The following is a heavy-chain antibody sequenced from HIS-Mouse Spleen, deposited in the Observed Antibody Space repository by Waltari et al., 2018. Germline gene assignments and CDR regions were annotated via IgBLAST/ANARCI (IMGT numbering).Heavy chain of an antibody. CDR3: ARDAAVTYFDY. V-gene: IGHV3-7*01. CDR1: GSTFSSYW. D-gene: IGHD4-17*01. Sequence: EVQLVESGGGLVQPGVSLRLSCAASGSTFSSYWMSWVRQALGKGLGWVANIKQDGSEKYYVDSVKGRFTISRDNAKKTLYLQMNSLRAEDTAVYYCARDAAVTYFDYWGQGTLVTVSS. CDR2: IKQDGSEK. J-gene: IGHJ4*02.